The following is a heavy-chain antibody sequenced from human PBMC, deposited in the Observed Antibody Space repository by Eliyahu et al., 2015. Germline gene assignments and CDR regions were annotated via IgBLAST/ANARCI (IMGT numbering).Heavy chain of an antibody. CDR1: GYXXNSGYY. V-gene: IGHV4-38-2*02. Sequence: QVQLQESGPGLVKPSETLSLTCSVXGYXXNSGYYWGWIRXPPGKGLEWIGGIYYTGATFHNPSLESRVTISVDTSKNQFSLNLSFVTAADTAVYYCARISGYTSTWYYSDYWGQGTLVTVSS. CDR2: IYYTGAT. D-gene: IGHD6-13*01. CDR3: ARISGYTSTWYYSDY. J-gene: IGHJ4*02.